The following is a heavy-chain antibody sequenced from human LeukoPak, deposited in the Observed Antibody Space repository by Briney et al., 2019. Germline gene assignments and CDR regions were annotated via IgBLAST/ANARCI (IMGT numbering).Heavy chain of an antibody. CDR2: ISWNSGST. CDR1: GFTFDDYA. D-gene: IGHD1-26*01. Sequence: SLRLSCAASGFTFDDYAMHWVRQGPGKGLEWVSGISWNSGSTGYADSVKGRFTISRDNAKNSLYLQMNSLRAEDTALYYCAKASSGSYFDYWGQGTLVTVSS. J-gene: IGHJ4*02. V-gene: IGHV3-9*01. CDR3: AKASSGSYFDY.